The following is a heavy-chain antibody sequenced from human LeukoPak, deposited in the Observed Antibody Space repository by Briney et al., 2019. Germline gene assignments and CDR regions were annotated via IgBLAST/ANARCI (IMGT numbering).Heavy chain of an antibody. J-gene: IGHJ4*02. CDR2: LHHSGSS. Sequence: SETLSLTCTLSGDSISSTSFYWAWIRQPPGKGLEWIGILHHSGSSFYNPSLKSRVTISADTSTNLFSLKLTSVTAADTAVYYCARDAAPFYYDSSGPFDYWGQGTLVTVSS. V-gene: IGHV4-39*07. CDR3: ARDAAPFYYDSSGPFDY. D-gene: IGHD3-22*01. CDR1: GDSISSTSFY.